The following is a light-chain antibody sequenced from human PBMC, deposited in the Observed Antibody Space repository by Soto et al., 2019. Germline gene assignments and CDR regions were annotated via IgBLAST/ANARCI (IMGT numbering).Light chain of an antibody. CDR3: QQYYKWPQWT. J-gene: IGKJ1*01. Sequence: EIVMTQSPPTLSVSPGERATLSCRASQSVGSKLAWYQQRPGQSPRLLIYGPATRATGIPGRFRGSGSGTEFTLTITSLQSEDFAVYYCQQYYKWPQWTIGQGTKVDIK. CDR2: GPA. V-gene: IGKV3-15*01. CDR1: QSVGSK.